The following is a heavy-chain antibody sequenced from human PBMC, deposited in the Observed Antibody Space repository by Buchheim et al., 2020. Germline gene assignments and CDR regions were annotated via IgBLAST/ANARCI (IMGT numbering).Heavy chain of an antibody. CDR2: ISYDGSNK. Sequence: QVQLVESGGGVVQPGRSLRLSCAASGFTFSSYAMHWVRQAPGKGLEWVAVISYDGSNKYYADSVKGRFTISRDNSKNPLYLQMNSLRAEDTAVYYCARDTWEYYFDYRGQGTL. J-gene: IGHJ4*02. D-gene: IGHD1-26*01. CDR3: ARDTWEYYFDY. CDR1: GFTFSSYA. V-gene: IGHV3-30*04.